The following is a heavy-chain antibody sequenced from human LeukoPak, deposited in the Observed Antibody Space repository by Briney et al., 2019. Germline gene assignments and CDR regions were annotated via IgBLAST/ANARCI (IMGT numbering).Heavy chain of an antibody. Sequence: SETLSLTCAVYGGSFSGYYWSWSCLRPGKGLGWIGEINHCGSTNKNPSLKSRVTISVDPSKNQISLKLSSVTAADTAVYYCARGPWGQWLWSYFDYWGQGTLVTVSS. D-gene: IGHD6-19*01. CDR3: ARGPWGQWLWSYFDY. V-gene: IGHV4-34*01. CDR1: GGSFSGYY. CDR2: INHCGST. J-gene: IGHJ4*02.